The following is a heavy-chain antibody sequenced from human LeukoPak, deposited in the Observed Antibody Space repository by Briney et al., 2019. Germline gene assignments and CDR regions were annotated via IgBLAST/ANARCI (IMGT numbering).Heavy chain of an antibody. CDR1: GFTLSSYG. CDR3: AKRFDSSGWYAAFDI. Sequence: GGSLRLSCAASGFTLSSYGMHWVRQAPGKGLEWVAYIRYDGSNKYYADSVKGRYTISRDNSKNTLYLQMNNLRAEDTAVFYCAKRFDSSGWYAAFDIWGQGTMVTVSS. D-gene: IGHD6-19*01. V-gene: IGHV3-30*02. J-gene: IGHJ3*02. CDR2: IRYDGSNK.